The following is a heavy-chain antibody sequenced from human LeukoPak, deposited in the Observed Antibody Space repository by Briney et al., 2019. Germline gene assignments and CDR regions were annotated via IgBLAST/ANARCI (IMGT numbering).Heavy chain of an antibody. J-gene: IGHJ5*02. CDR3: ARGYGYCSSWYKRFNWFDP. D-gene: IGHD6-13*01. CDR1: GGSFSGYY. V-gene: IGHV4-34*01. CDR2: INHSGST. Sequence: SETLSLTCAVYGGSFSGYYWSWIRQPPGKGLEWIGEINHSGSTNYNPSLKSRVTISVDTSKNQFSLKLSSVTAADTAVYYCARGYGYCSSWYKRFNWFDPWGQGTLVTVSS.